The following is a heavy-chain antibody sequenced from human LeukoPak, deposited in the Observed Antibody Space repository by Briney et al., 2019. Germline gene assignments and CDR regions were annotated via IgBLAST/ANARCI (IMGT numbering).Heavy chain of an antibody. V-gene: IGHV3-23*01. Sequence: GGSLRLSCAASGFTFNIYAMSWVRQAPGKGLEWVSSITSSGTGTFYADSVKGRFTISRDNSESTLYLQMNSLRAEDTAVYYCAKDRLNYYDSSGHYYRRNGDYWGQGTLVTVSS. J-gene: IGHJ4*02. CDR1: GFTFNIYA. CDR3: AKDRLNYYDSSGHYYRRNGDY. D-gene: IGHD3-22*01. CDR2: ITSSGTGT.